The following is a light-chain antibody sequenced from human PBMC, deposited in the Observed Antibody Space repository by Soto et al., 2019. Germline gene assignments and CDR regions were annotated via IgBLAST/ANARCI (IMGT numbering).Light chain of an antibody. CDR2: EVS. CDR1: SSDVGGYIY. V-gene: IGLV2-14*01. Sequence: SALTQPASVSGSPGQSITISCTGTSSDVGGYIYVSWYRQHPGKAPKPIIYEVSNRPSGVSNRFSGSKSGNTASLAITGLQAEDEADYYCQSYDSSLSALYVFGTGTKVTVL. J-gene: IGLJ1*01. CDR3: QSYDSSLSALYV.